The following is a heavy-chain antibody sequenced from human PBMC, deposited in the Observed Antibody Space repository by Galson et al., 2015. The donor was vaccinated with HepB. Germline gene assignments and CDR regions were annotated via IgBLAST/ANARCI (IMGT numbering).Heavy chain of an antibody. Sequence: SVKVSCKASGGTFSSYAISWVRQAPGQGLEWMGGIIPIFGTANYAQKFQGRVTITADESTSTAYMELSSLRSEDTAVYYCTHSEGWYLSAGFDYWGQGTLVTVSS. CDR3: THSEGWYLSAGFDY. CDR1: GGTFSSYA. V-gene: IGHV1-69*13. J-gene: IGHJ4*02. CDR2: IIPIFGTA. D-gene: IGHD6-19*01.